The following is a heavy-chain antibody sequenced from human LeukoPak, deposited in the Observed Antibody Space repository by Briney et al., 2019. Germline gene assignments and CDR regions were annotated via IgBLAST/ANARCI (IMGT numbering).Heavy chain of an antibody. D-gene: IGHD3-9*01. CDR3: AKDQQSLRYFDWLSYL. CDR2: ISGSGGST. Sequence: GGSLRLSCAASGFTFSSYAMSWVRQAPGKGLEWVSAISGSGGSTYYADSVKGRFTISRDNSKNTLYLQMNSLRAEDTAVYYCAKDQQSLRYFDWLSYLWGQGTLVTVSS. V-gene: IGHV3-23*01. J-gene: IGHJ5*02. CDR1: GFTFSSYA.